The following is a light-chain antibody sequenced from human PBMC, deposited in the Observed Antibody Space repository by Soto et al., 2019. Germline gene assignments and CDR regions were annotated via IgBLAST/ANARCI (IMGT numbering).Light chain of an antibody. Sequence: QSVLTQPPSASGTPGQRVTISCSGSSSNIGSSYVHWYQQLPGTAPKLLIYRNNQRPSAVPARFSGSKSGTSASLAISGLRSEDEADYYCAAWDDSLSARVFGGGTKLTVL. V-gene: IGLV1-47*01. CDR2: RNN. J-gene: IGLJ3*02. CDR3: AAWDDSLSARV. CDR1: SSNIGSSY.